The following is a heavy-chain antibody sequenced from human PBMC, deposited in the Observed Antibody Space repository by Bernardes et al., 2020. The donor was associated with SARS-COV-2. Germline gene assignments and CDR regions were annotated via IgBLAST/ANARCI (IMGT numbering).Heavy chain of an antibody. CDR2: IIPILGIA. Sequence: SVKVSCKASGGTFSSYTISWVRQAPGQGLEWMGRIIPILGIANYAQKFQGRVTITADKSTSTAYMELSSLRSEDTAVYYCARASGSYYVGGWDYWGQGTLVTVSS. CDR1: GGTFSSYT. CDR3: ARASGSYYVGGWDY. D-gene: IGHD1-26*01. V-gene: IGHV1-69*02. J-gene: IGHJ4*02.